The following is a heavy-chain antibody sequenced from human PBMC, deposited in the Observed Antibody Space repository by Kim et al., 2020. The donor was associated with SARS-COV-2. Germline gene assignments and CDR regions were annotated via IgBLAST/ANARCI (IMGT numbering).Heavy chain of an antibody. D-gene: IGHD3-10*01. J-gene: IGHJ6*02. CDR3: ARDQRRYGSGSYYNVRYGMDV. CDR2: IIPIFGTA. V-gene: IGHV1-69*13. Sequence: SVKVSCKASGGTFSSYAISWVRQAPGQGLEWMGGIIPIFGTANYAQKFQGRVTITADESTSTAYMELSSLRSEDTAVYYCARDQRRYGSGSYYNVRYGMDVWGQGTTVTVSS. CDR1: GGTFSSYA.